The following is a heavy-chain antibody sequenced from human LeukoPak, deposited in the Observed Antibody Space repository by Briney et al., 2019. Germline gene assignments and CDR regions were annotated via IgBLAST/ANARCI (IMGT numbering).Heavy chain of an antibody. CDR2: INPSGGSA. D-gene: IGHD1-14*01. Sequence: ASVKVSCKASGYTFAAYYLHWVRQAPGQGLEWMGIINPSGGSASYAQKLQDRVTMTWDTSTSTVYLELSSLRSEDTAVFYCVREKTASLDYWGQGTLVTVSS. V-gene: IGHV1-46*01. J-gene: IGHJ4*02. CDR3: VREKTASLDY. CDR1: GYTFAAYY.